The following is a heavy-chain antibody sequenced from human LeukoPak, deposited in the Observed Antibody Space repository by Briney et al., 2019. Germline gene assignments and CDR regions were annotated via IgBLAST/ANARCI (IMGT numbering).Heavy chain of an antibody. Sequence: GGSLRLSCAASGFTFSSYWMSWVRQAPGKGLEWVANIKQDGSEKYYVDSVKGRFTISRDNAKNSLYLQMNSLRAEDTAVYYCTKGSSSWYPDYWGQGTLVTVSS. J-gene: IGHJ4*02. CDR2: IKQDGSEK. CDR3: TKGSSSWYPDY. D-gene: IGHD6-13*01. CDR1: GFTFSSYW. V-gene: IGHV3-7*01.